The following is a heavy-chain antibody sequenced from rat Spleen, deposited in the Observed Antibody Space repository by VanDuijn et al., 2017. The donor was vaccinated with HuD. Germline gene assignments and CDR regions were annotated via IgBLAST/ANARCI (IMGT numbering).Heavy chain of an antibody. Sequence: QVQLKESGPGLVQPSQTLSLTCTVSGFSLTSYGVSWVRQPPGKGLEWIGEIWSGGSTHYNPALKSRLSISRDTSKSQVFLKMNSLQTEDTAMYFCARSGSYYYDVMDAWGQGASVTVSS. CDR1: GFSLTSYG. J-gene: IGHJ4*01. CDR2: IWSGGST. D-gene: IGHD1-12*02. V-gene: IGHV2-16*01. CDR3: ARSGSYYYDVMDA.